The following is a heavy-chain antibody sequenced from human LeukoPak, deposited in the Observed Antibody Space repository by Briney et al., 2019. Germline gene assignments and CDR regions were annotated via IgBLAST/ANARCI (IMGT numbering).Heavy chain of an antibody. V-gene: IGHV3-7*01. Sequence: GGYLRLSCAASGFTFSSYWMSWVRQAPGKGLEWVANIKQDGSEKNYVDSVKGRFTISRDNGKNSLYLQMNSLRAEDTAVYYCARLGARQMLEYWGQGTLVTVSS. J-gene: IGHJ4*02. CDR2: IKQDGSEK. D-gene: IGHD4-17*01. CDR1: GFTFSSYW. CDR3: ARLGARQMLEY.